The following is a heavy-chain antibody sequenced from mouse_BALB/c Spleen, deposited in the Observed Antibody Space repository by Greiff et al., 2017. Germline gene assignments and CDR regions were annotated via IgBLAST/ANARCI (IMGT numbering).Heavy chain of an antibody. V-gene: IGHV5-6-2*01. CDR1: GFTFSSYY. D-gene: IGHD1-1*01. CDR3: ARHGRTTVVARIDY. CDR2: INSNGGST. J-gene: IGHJ2*01. Sequence: EVQGVESGGGLVKLGGSLKLSCAASGFTFSSYYMSWVRQTPEKRLELVAAINSNGGSTYYPDTVKGRFTISRDNAKNTLYLQMSSLKSEDTALYYCARHGRTTVVARIDYWGQGTTLTVSS.